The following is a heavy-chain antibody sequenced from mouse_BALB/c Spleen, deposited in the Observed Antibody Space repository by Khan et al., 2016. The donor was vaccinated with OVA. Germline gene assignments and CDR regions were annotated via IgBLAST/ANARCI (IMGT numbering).Heavy chain of an antibody. CDR1: GFSLTRYG. CDR3: ARFEYYGNFYAMDY. CDR2: IWCDGST. Sequence: QVQLKESGPGLVAPSQSLSLTCTVSGFSLTRYGVNWVRQPPGQGLELMGVIWCDGSTTSHSALKSSLNISKDTSKWRVFLKLISLQTEDTATYYCARFEYYGNFYAMDYWGQGTSVTVSS. J-gene: IGHJ4*01. D-gene: IGHD2-1*01. V-gene: IGHV2-3*01.